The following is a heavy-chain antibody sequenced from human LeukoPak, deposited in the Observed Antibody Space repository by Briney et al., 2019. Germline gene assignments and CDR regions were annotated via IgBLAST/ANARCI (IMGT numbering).Heavy chain of an antibody. CDR1: GSTFSSYT. CDR2: IIPVLDVA. D-gene: IGHD1-26*01. J-gene: IGHJ4*02. V-gene: IGHV1-69*04. CDR3: AKDWASLGAPIDS. Sequence: ASVKVSCKTSGSTFSSYTISWVRQAPGQGLEWMGRIIPVLDVANYAQKFQDRLTITADKSTSTAYMELSGLTSDDTAIYYCAKDWASLGAPIDSWGPGTLVTVSS.